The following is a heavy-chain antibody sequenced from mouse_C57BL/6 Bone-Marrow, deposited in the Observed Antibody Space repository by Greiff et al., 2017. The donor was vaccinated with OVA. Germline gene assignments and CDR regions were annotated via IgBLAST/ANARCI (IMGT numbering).Heavy chain of an antibody. D-gene: IGHD2-5*01. Sequence: QVQLQQSGAELARPGASVKLSCKASGYTFTSYGISWVKQRPGQGLEWIGEIYPRSGNTYYNEKFKGKATLTVDKSSSTAYMQLSSLTSEDSAVYYCAIYYSNYVAMDYWGQGTSVTVSS. CDR2: IYPRSGNT. V-gene: IGHV1-81*01. CDR1: GYTFTSYG. CDR3: AIYYSNYVAMDY. J-gene: IGHJ4*01.